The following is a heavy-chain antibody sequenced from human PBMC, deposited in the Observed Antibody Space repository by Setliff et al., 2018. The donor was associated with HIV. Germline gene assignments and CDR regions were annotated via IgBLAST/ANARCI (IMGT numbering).Heavy chain of an antibody. CDR1: GLIFSSYE. CDR3: AKDVYVAKYYYGSSGYSGSYYFDY. Sequence: GGSLRLSCAASGLIFSSYEMNWVRQAPGKGLEWISFIGGHGSIIHYADSVKGRFTISRDNSKNTLYLQMNSLRAEDTAVYYCAKDVYVAKYYYGSSGYSGSYYFDYWGQGTLVTVSS. J-gene: IGHJ4*02. CDR2: IGGHGSII. V-gene: IGHV3-48*03. D-gene: IGHD3-22*01.